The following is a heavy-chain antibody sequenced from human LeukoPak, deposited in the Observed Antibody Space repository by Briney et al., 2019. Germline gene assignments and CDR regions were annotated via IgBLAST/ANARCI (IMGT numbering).Heavy chain of an antibody. Sequence: SETLSLTCTVSGGSISSGGYYWSWIRQHPGKGLEWIGYIYYSGSTYYNPSLKSRVTISVGTSTNQFSLKLSSVTAADTAVYYCARERMEAYCGGDCPNWFDHWGQGTLVTVSS. J-gene: IGHJ5*02. V-gene: IGHV4-31*03. CDR1: GGSISSGGYY. D-gene: IGHD2-21*01. CDR2: IYYSGST. CDR3: ARERMEAYCGGDCPNWFDH.